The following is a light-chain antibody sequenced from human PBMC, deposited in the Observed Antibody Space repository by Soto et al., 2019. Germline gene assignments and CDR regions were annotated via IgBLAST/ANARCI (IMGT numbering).Light chain of an antibody. CDR2: DAS. Sequence: ILLTQSPAALSLSPGERATLSCWASQSVSSYLAWYQQKHGQAPMLLIYDASNRATGIPARFSGSESGTDGSITISSLQPEDGAVYYCQQRSNWSITFCQGTRLEIK. CDR1: QSVSSY. CDR3: QQRSNWSIT. V-gene: IGKV3-11*01. J-gene: IGKJ5*01.